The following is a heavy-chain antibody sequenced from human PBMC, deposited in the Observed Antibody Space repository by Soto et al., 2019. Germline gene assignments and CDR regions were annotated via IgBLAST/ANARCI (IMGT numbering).Heavy chain of an antibody. V-gene: IGHV3-15*07. CDR1: GFTFSNAW. J-gene: IGHJ6*02. CDR3: TTDNVRRIAAAGTIHYYYYGMDV. CDR2: IKSKTDGGTT. Sequence: GGSLRLSCAASGFTFSNAWMNWVRQAPGKGLEWVGRIKSKTDGGTTDYAAPVKGRFTISRDDSKNTLYLQMNSLKTEDTAVYYCTTDNVRRIAAAGTIHYYYYGMDVWGQGTTVTVSS. D-gene: IGHD6-13*01.